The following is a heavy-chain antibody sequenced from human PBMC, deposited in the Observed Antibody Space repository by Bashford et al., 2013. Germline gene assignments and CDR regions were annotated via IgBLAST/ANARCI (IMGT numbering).Heavy chain of an antibody. D-gene: IGHD1-14*01. V-gene: IGHV4-59*12. CDR2: IYFNANT. J-gene: IGHJ6*02. CDR3: AVRTGRNYYGMDV. Sequence: SETLSLTCAVSGASITNSYWIWIRQSPGKGLEWLGYIYFNANTNYNPSLKSRLTMSGDTSKNQFSLIVNSVSAADTALYYCAVRTGRNYYGMDVWGQGTAVTVSS. CDR1: GASITNSY.